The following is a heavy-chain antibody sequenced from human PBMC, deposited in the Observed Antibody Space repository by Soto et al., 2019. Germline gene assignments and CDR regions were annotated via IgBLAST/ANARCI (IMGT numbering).Heavy chain of an antibody. D-gene: IGHD2-2*01. J-gene: IGHJ6*02. V-gene: IGHV3-30*18. Sequence: VQLVESGGGVVQPGRSLRLSCAASGFTFSSYGMHWVRQAPGKGLEWVAVISYDGSNKYYADSVKGRFTISRDNSKNTLYLQMNSLRAEDTAVYYCAKVRRVVPAANPYGMDVWGQGTTVTVSS. CDR1: GFTFSSYG. CDR2: ISYDGSNK. CDR3: AKVRRVVPAANPYGMDV.